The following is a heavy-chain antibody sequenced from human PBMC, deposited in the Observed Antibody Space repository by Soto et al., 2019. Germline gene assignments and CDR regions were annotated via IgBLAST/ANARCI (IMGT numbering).Heavy chain of an antibody. CDR2: INHDGTEK. V-gene: IGHV3-7*01. CDR1: GFTFSTYW. Sequence: EVQLVESGGDLVQPGGSLRLSCAASGFTFSTYWMNWVRQAPGKGLEWVANINHDGTEKYNMDSVKGRFTISRDNAKNSLYLQISSLRVEDTAVYYCGGGDYWGQGTLVTFSS. D-gene: IGHD3-16*01. CDR3: GGGDY. J-gene: IGHJ4*02.